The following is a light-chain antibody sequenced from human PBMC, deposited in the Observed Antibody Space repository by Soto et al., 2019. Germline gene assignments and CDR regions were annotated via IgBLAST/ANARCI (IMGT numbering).Light chain of an antibody. CDR1: RSDIENNY. V-gene: IGLV1-51*01. CDR2: DND. CDR3: VTWDSSLSAR. J-gene: IGLJ2*01. Sequence: QSVLTQPPSVSAAPGQRVTISCSGSRSDIENNYVSWYQQLPGTAPKLLIYDNDERPSGIPDRFSGSKSGTSATLDITGLQSGDEGNYYCVTWDSSLSARFGGGTKVTVL.